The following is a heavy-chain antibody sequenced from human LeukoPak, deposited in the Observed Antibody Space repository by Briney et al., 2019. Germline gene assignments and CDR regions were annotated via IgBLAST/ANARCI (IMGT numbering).Heavy chain of an antibody. V-gene: IGHV1-8*03. CDR2: MNPNSGNT. J-gene: IGHJ6*03. Sequence: ASVKVSCKASGYTFTSYYMHWVRQATGQGLEWMGWMNPNSGNTGYAQKFQGRVTITRNTSISTAYMELSSLRSEDTAVYYCARGRAYSSGWYIGYYYYYMDVWGKGTTVTVSS. CDR3: ARGRAYSSGWYIGYYYYYMDV. D-gene: IGHD6-19*01. CDR1: GYTFTSYY.